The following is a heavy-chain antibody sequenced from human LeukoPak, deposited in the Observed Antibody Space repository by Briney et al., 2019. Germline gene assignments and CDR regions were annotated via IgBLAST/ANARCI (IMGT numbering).Heavy chain of an antibody. CDR1: GFTFSSYA. Sequence: PGGSLRLSCAASGFTFSSYAMSWVRQAPGKGLEWVSAISGSGGSTYYADSVKGRFTISRDNSKNTLYLQLNSLTAEDTAMYYCAKDEGRLITNWYRQYWGQGTPVTVSS. CDR2: ISGSGGST. CDR3: AKDEGRLITNWYRQY. D-gene: IGHD1-1*01. V-gene: IGHV3-23*01. J-gene: IGHJ4*02.